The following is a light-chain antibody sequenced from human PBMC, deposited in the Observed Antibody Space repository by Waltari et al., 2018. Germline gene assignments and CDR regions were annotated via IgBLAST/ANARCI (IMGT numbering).Light chain of an antibody. CDR2: DDS. J-gene: IGLJ2*01. Sequence: SYVLTQPPSVSVAPGQTARITCGGNNIGGETVHWYQQKPGQAPILVGYDDSDRPSGVPGRFSGSKAGNTATLTISRVEAGDEAAYHCQVWDRTNKYFVFGGGTKMTVL. CDR3: QVWDRTNKYFV. CDR1: NIGGET. V-gene: IGLV3-21*02.